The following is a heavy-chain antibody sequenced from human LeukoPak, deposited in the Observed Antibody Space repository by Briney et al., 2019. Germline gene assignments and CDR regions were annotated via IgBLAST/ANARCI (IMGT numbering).Heavy chain of an antibody. CDR2: ISGSGGST. J-gene: IGHJ5*01. CDR1: GFTFSNYV. V-gene: IGHV3-23*01. Sequence: GGSLRLSCAASGFTFSNYVMSWVRQAPGKGLEWVSGISGSGGSTHYADSVKGRFTISRDNSKNTLSLQMNSLRAEDTALYYCAKGRGSDRDGFNFSGFRSAMPFPDSWGQGTLVTVSP. D-gene: IGHD5-24*01. CDR3: AKGRGSDRDGFNFSGFRSAMPFPDS.